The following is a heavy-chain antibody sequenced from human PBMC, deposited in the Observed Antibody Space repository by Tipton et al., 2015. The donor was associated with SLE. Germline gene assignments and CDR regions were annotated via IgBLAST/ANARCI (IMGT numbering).Heavy chain of an antibody. V-gene: IGHV4-4*07. CDR3: AREGRYPYYYYYMDA. D-gene: IGHD2-2*01. CDR2: IYPSGSI. CDR1: GFTFNNAW. J-gene: IGHJ6*03. Sequence: LRLSCAASGFTFNNAWMSWIRQPAGKGLQWIGRIYPSGSINYNPSLTSRVTISVDTSKNQFSLKLSSVTAADTAVYYCAREGRYPYYYYYMDAWGKGTTVTVAS.